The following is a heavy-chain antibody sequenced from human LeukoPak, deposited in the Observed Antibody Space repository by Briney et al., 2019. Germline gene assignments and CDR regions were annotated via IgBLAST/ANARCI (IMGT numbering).Heavy chain of an antibody. CDR1: GFTFSSYG. D-gene: IGHD2-15*01. CDR3: AKAGDIVVVVAAFDY. J-gene: IGHJ4*02. V-gene: IGHV3-30*18. CDR2: ISYDGSNK. Sequence: GRSLKLSCAASGFTFSSYGMHWVRQAPGKGLLWVAVISYDGSNKYYADSVKGRFTISRDNSKNTLYLQMNSLRAEDTAVYYCAKAGDIVVVVAAFDYWGQGTLVTVSS.